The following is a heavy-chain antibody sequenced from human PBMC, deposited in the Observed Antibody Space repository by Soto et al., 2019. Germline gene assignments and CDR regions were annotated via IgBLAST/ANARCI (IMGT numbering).Heavy chain of an antibody. Sequence: PGESLKISCKGSGYIFTNYWIAWVRQMPGKGLEWIGIIYPDDSDTKYSPPFQGQVIMSVDKSMSTAYLQWSSLKASDTAIYYCARHFGRGIASSSYPWGQGTLVTVSS. J-gene: IGHJ5*02. D-gene: IGHD3-10*01. V-gene: IGHV5-51*01. CDR1: GYIFTNYW. CDR2: IYPDDSDT. CDR3: ARHFGRGIASSSYP.